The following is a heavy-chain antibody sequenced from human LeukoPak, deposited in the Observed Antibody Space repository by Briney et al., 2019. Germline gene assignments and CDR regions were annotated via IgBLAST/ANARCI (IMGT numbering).Heavy chain of an antibody. D-gene: IGHD3-10*01. CDR1: EFTFSDYW. Sequence: GGSLRLSCEASEFTFSDYWLSWVRQAPGKGLEWVAVISYDGANEYYADSVKGRLTISRDNSKNTLYMEMSSLRPEDTAVYYCARPIDNGSGSYYFPYWGQGTLVTVSS. J-gene: IGHJ4*02. CDR3: ARPIDNGSGSYYFPY. V-gene: IGHV3-30-3*01. CDR2: ISYDGANE.